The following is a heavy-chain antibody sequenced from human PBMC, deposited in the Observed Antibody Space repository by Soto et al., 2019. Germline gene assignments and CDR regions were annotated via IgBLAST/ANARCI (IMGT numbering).Heavy chain of an antibody. CDR1: GFTFSRHS. Sequence: GGSLRLSCAASGFTFSRHSMNWVRPVPGKGLEWVSSISSSSSYIYYADSVKGRFTISRDNAKNSLYLQMNSLRAEDTAVYYCARDRVLEDYYYYMDVWGKGTTVTVSS. J-gene: IGHJ6*03. CDR2: ISSSSSYI. D-gene: IGHD3-3*02. V-gene: IGHV3-21*01. CDR3: ARDRVLEDYYYYMDV.